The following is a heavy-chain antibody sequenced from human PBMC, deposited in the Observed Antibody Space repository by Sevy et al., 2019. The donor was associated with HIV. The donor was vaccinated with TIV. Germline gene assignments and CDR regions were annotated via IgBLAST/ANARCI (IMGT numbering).Heavy chain of an antibody. CDR2: ISYDESNK. D-gene: IGHD3-10*01. J-gene: IGHJ3*02. Sequence: GGSLRLSCAASGFTFSSYAMHWVRQAPGKGLEWVAVISYDESNKYYADSVKGRFTISRDNSKNTLYLQMNSLRAEDTAVYYCARDMSMVRGVIIPDAFDIWGQGTMVTVSS. CDR1: GFTFSSYA. CDR3: ARDMSMVRGVIIPDAFDI. V-gene: IGHV3-30-3*01.